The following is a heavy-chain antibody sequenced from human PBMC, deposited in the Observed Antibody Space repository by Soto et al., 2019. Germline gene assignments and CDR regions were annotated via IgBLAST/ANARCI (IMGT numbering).Heavy chain of an antibody. D-gene: IGHD5-18*01. CDR3: TTDTPLIPLCS. J-gene: IGHJ5*02. Sequence: EVQLVESGGGLVKPGGSLRLACAASGFTFSNAWMNWVRQAPGKGLEWVGRIKSKTDGGTTDYAAPVKGRFTISRDDSTNTLYLQMNSLKTEDTAVYYCTTDTPLIPLCSCGQGTLITVSS. CDR1: GFTFSNAW. V-gene: IGHV3-15*07. CDR2: IKSKTDGGTT.